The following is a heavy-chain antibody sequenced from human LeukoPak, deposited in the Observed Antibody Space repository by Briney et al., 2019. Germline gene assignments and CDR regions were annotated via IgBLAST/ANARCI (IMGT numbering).Heavy chain of an antibody. CDR2: INHSGST. D-gene: IGHD4-17*01. J-gene: IGHJ4*02. Sequence: PSETLSLTCAVYGGSFSGYYWSWIRQPPGKGLEWIGEINHSGSTNYNPSLKSRVTISVDTSKNQFSLKLSSVTAADTAVYYCAGARGYGDYGNFDYWGQGTLVTVSS. CDR3: AGARGYGDYGNFDY. V-gene: IGHV4-34*01. CDR1: GGSFSGYY.